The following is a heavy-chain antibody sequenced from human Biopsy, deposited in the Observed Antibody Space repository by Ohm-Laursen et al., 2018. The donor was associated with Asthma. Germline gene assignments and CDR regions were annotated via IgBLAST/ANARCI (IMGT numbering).Heavy chain of an antibody. CDR3: ARAQDYYDSRGYYRSFDY. CDR2: IYYSGST. V-gene: IGHV4-31*03. D-gene: IGHD3-22*01. Sequence: SQTPSLTCTVSYGSITSGGYYWTWIRQHPGKGLEWIGFIYYSGSTYYNPSLKSRVSISIDTSKNQFSLKLSSVTAADTAVYYCARAQDYYDSRGYYRSFDYWGQGTLVTASS. J-gene: IGHJ4*02. CDR1: YGSITSGGYY.